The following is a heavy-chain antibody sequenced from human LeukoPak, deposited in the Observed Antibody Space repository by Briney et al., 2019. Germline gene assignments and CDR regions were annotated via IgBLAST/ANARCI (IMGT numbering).Heavy chain of an antibody. CDR2: IKSKTDGGTT. CDR3: TTDKNYYGSGSYGGYYFDY. Sequence: GGSLRLSCAASGFTFSNAWMSWVRQAPGKGLEWVGRIKSKTDGGTTDYAAPVKGRFTISRDDSKNTLYLQMNSLKTEDTAVYYCTTDKNYYGSGSYGGYYFDYWGQGTLVTVSS. CDR1: GFTFSNAW. J-gene: IGHJ4*02. V-gene: IGHV3-15*01. D-gene: IGHD3-10*01.